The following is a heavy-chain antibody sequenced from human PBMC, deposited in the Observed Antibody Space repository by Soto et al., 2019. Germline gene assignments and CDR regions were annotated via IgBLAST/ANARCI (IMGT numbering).Heavy chain of an antibody. CDR2: ISGSGGST. CDR3: AKVPGGLIWFGELLDAFDI. V-gene: IGHV3-23*01. D-gene: IGHD3-10*01. J-gene: IGHJ3*02. CDR1: GFTFSSYA. Sequence: GGSLRLSCAASGFTFSSYAMSWVRQAPGKGLEWVSAISGSGGSTYYADSVKGRFTISRDNSKNTLYLQMNSLRAEDTAVYYCAKVPGGLIWFGELLDAFDIWGQGTMVTVSS.